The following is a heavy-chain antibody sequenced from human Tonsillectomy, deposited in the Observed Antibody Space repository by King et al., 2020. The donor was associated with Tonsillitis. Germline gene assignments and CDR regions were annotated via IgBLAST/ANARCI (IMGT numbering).Heavy chain of an antibody. J-gene: IGHJ4*02. CDR2: IYYSGST. Sequence: QLQESGPGLVKPSETLSLTCTVSGGSISSYYWSWIRQPPGEGLEWIGYIYYSGSTNYNPSLKSRVTISVDTSKNQFSLKLSSVTAADTAVYYCARTLKYDSSGYYYFDYWGQGTLVTVSS. CDR3: ARTLKYDSSGYYYFDY. CDR1: GGSISSYY. V-gene: IGHV4-59*01. D-gene: IGHD3-22*01.